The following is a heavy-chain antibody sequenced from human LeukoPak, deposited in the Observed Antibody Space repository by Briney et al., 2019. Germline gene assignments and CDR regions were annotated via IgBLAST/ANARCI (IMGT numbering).Heavy chain of an antibody. D-gene: IGHD6-19*01. CDR3: VRQSFTYNSGWYWVDH. CDR2: FFRGGDT. CDR1: GFTFSSYW. Sequence: PGGSLRLSCAASGFTFSSYWMSWARQAQGRGLEWVSVFFRGGDTYYGDSVKGRFTISRDDSKNTVYLQMNSLRAEDTAVYYCVRQSFTYNSGWYWVDHWGQGILVTVSS. V-gene: IGHV3-66*04. J-gene: IGHJ5*02.